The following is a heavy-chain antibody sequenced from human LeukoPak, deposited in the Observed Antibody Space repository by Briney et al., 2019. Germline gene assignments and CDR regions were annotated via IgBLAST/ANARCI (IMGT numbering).Heavy chain of an antibody. J-gene: IGHJ4*02. V-gene: IGHV4-59*01. D-gene: IGHD3-10*01. CDR1: GGSISSYY. CDR3: ARDYYGSGSYGSFNFDY. Sequence: SETLSLTCTVSGGSISSYYWSWIWQPPGKGLEWIGYIYYSGSTNYNPSLKSRVTISVDTSKNQFSLKLSSVTAADTAVYYCARDYYGSGSYGSFNFDYWGQGALVTVSS. CDR2: IYYSGST.